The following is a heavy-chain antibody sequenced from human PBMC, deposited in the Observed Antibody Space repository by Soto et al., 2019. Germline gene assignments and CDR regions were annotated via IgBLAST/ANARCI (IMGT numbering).Heavy chain of an antibody. D-gene: IGHD2-15*01. V-gene: IGHV4-39*01. J-gene: IGHJ5*02. Sequence: SETLSLTCTVSGGSISDISYCWGWIRQPPGKGLQWIGCMFYSGATYYNPSLKNRVTLSVDTSNNEFSLKLVSVTAPDTAAYYCARHKSGSDWLDPWGQGTLVTVSS. CDR2: MFYSGAT. CDR3: ARHKSGSDWLDP. CDR1: GGSISDISYC.